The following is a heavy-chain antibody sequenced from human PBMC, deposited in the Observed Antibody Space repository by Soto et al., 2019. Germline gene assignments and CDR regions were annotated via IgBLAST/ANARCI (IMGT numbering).Heavy chain of an antibody. Sequence: GGSLRLSCAASGFTFSSYAMSWVRRAPGKGLEWVSAISGSGGSTYYADPVKGRFTISRDNSKNTLYLQMNSLRAEDTAVYYCAKDLVATDYYYYGMDVWGQGTTVTVSS. CDR3: AKDLVATDYYYYGMDV. J-gene: IGHJ6*02. CDR1: GFTFSSYA. D-gene: IGHD5-12*01. CDR2: ISGSGGST. V-gene: IGHV3-23*01.